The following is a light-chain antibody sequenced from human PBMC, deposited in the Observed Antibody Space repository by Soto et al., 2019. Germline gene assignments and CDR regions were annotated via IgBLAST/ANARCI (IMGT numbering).Light chain of an antibody. CDR2: GAS. CDR1: ESFSSNY. J-gene: IGKJ1*01. CDR3: QQYGSSYPWT. V-gene: IGKV3-20*01. Sequence: EIVMTRSPPTLSVSPGERSTLSCRSSESFSSNYLAWYQQKPGQSPRLLIYGASSRATGIPDRFSGSGSGTDFNLTIRRLEPEDFAVYYCQQYGSSYPWTVGQGTKVDIK.